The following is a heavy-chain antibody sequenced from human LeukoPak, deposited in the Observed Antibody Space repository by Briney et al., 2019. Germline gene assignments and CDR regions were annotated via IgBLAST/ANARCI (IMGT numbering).Heavy chain of an antibody. CDR3: ARHASSSSPYGMDV. V-gene: IGHV4-39*01. Sequence: GSLRLSCAASGFTFSSYWMHWIRQPPGKGLEWIGNIYYSGSTYSSPSLKSRVTISVDTSKNQFSLKLSSVIAADTAVYYCARHASSSSPYGMDVWGQGTTVTVSS. D-gene: IGHD6-13*01. CDR1: GFTFSSYW. CDR2: IYYSGST. J-gene: IGHJ6*02.